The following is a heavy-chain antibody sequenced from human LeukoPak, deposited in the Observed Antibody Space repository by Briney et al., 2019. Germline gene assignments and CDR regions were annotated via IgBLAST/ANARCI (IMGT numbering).Heavy chain of an antibody. D-gene: IGHD5-18*01. J-gene: IGHJ3*02. CDR3: ARDDGQLWPYVFDI. V-gene: IGHV1-69*04. CDR1: RYTFTSYY. Sequence: SVNVSCKACRYTFTSYYMHWVRQAPAQGREWMGRIIPILGIANYAQKFHGRGTITSDKSTSTTYMYLYGLRSDDQHVVVCARDDGQLWPYVFDIWGQGTMVTVSS. CDR2: IIPILGIA.